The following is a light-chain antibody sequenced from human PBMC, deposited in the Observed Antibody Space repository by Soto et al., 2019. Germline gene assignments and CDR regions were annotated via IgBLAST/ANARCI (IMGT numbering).Light chain of an antibody. CDR2: GVS. J-gene: IGKJ1*01. CDR1: QSVGSTY. Sequence: EIVLTQSPGTLSLSPGERATLSCRASQSVGSTYLAWYQQKPGQAPRLLIYGVSRRATGIPARFSGSGSGTDFTLTISRLEPQDFAVYYCQQYGSSRTFGQGTKVEIK. CDR3: QQYGSSRT. V-gene: IGKV3-20*01.